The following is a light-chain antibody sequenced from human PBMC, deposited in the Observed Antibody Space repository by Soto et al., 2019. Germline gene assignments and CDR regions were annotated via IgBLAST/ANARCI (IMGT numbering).Light chain of an antibody. Sequence: QSALTQPRSVSGSPGQSVTISCTGTSSDVGSYKYVSWYQHHPGKAPKLMIFDVNKRPSGVPDRFSGSNSGNAASLTISGLQPEDEDDYFCCSFVDSDTVLFGGGTKVTVL. J-gene: IGLJ3*02. CDR3: CSFVDSDTVL. CDR2: DVN. CDR1: SSDVGSYKY. V-gene: IGLV2-11*01.